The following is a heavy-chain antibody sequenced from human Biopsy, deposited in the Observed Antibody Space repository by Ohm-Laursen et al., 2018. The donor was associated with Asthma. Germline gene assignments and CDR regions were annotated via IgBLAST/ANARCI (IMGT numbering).Heavy chain of an antibody. CDR3: ARQSGQEDGDSSGFDI. CDR2: VSSDGHNK. J-gene: IGHJ3*02. Sequence: SLRLSCTASGFVFSQCGMHWVRQGPGKGLEWVALVSSDGHNKYYDDSVKGRLTIYRDNSRNRLYLQINRLTVEDSAVYFCARQSGQEDGDSSGFDIWGQGTKVAVSS. CDR1: GFVFSQCG. V-gene: IGHV3-30*03. D-gene: IGHD3-22*01.